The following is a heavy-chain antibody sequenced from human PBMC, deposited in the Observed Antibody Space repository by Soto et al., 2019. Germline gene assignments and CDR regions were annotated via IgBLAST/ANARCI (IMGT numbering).Heavy chain of an antibody. CDR2: VYYSTST. D-gene: IGHD2-15*01. V-gene: IGHV4-30-4*01. J-gene: IGHJ6*02. CDR3: ARDYRAPSAGPMDV. CDR1: GGSISSGDYH. Sequence: SETLSLTCTVSGGSISSGDYHWSWIRQPPGKGLEWIGPVYYSTSTYNNPSLKSRIPISVDTSKTQFSLKPTTVTAADTAVYYCARDYRAPSAGPMDVWGQGTTVTVSS.